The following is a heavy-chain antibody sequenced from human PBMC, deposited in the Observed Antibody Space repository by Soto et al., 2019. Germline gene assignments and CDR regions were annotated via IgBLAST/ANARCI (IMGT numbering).Heavy chain of an antibody. CDR2: INNSGST. CDR1: GGSFSGYY. J-gene: IGHJ6*02. V-gene: IGHV4-34*01. Sequence: SETLSLTCAVYGGSFSGYYWSWIRQPPGKGLEWIGEINNSGSTNYNPSLKSRVTISVDTSKNQFSLKLSSVTAADTAVYYCAREVVVVPAAIDYYYYGMDVWGQGTTVTVSS. D-gene: IGHD2-2*01. CDR3: AREVVVVPAAIDYYYYGMDV.